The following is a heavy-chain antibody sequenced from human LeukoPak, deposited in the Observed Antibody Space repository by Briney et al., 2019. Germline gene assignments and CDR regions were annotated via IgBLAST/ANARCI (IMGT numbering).Heavy chain of an antibody. D-gene: IGHD1-26*01. J-gene: IGHJ4*02. CDR2: IYYSGST. CDR3: ARISGSYWNYFDY. V-gene: IGHV4-59*01. CDR1: GGSIRSYY. Sequence: SETLSLTCTVSGGSIRSYYWSWIRQPPGKGLEWIGYIYYSGSTNYNPSLKSRVTISVDTSKNQFSLRLSSVTAADTAVYYCARISGSYWNYFDYWGQGTLVTVSS.